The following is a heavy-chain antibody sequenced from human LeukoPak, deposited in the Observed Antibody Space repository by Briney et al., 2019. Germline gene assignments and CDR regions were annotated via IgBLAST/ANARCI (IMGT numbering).Heavy chain of an antibody. V-gene: IGHV3-48*03. D-gene: IGHD3-10*01. CDR3: VRSTGFGELFPFDY. CDR2: IGSSDTSI. Sequence: GGSLRLSCVTSGFTFSSYEMNWVRQAPGKGLEWVSHIGSSDTSIDYADSVKGRFTISRDHAKNSLFLQMNSLRAEDTAVYYCVRSTGFGELFPFDYWGQGTQVTVSS. J-gene: IGHJ4*02. CDR1: GFTFSSYE.